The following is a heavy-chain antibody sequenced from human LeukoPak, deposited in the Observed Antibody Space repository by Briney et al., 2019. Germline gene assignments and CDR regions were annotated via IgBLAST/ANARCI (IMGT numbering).Heavy chain of an antibody. CDR1: DGSINSYY. V-gene: IGHV4-59*01. CDR3: ARGRSNYYGMDV. J-gene: IGHJ6*02. Sequence: SETLSLTCSVSDGSINSYYWNWIRRPPGKGLEWIGYIYYNGNSNYSPSLKSRVTMSVDTSKNLFSLKVSSVTAADTAVYYCARGRSNYYGMDVWGQGTTVTVSS. CDR2: IYYNGNS. D-gene: IGHD1-26*01.